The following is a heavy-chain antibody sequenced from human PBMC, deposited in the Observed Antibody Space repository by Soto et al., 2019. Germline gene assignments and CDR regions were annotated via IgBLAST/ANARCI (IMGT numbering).Heavy chain of an antibody. Sequence: GGSLRLSCAASGFTFSTYAMSWVRQTPGKGLEWVSAISGSLSSTYYAYSVKGRFTISRDNSKKTLFLHMSSLRAEDTAVYYFARHIYDSDAGRNFQNYFDSWGQGTPVTVSS. CDR2: ISGSLSST. CDR1: GFTFSTYA. CDR3: ARHIYDSDAGRNFQNYFDS. J-gene: IGHJ4*02. D-gene: IGHD2-21*01. V-gene: IGHV3-23*01.